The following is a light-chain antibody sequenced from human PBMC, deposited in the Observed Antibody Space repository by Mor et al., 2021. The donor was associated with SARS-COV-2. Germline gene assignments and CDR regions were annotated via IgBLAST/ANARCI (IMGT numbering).Light chain of an antibody. V-gene: IGKV1-5*03. CDR3: QQYNRT. Sequence: WYQQKPGKAPKLLIYKASTLETGVPSRFSGSGSGTEFTLTISSLQPDDFATYYCQQYNRTFGQGTKV. J-gene: IGKJ1*01. CDR2: KAS.